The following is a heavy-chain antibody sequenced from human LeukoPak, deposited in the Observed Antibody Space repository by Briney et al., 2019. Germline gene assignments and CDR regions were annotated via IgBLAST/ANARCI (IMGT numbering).Heavy chain of an antibody. CDR3: ARAPSNPRIAAAAPYWYFDL. J-gene: IGHJ2*01. V-gene: IGHV4-30-4*01. D-gene: IGHD6-13*01. CDR2: IYYSGST. CDR1: GGSISSGDYY. Sequence: SQTLSLTCTVSGGSISSGDYYWSWIRQPPGKGLEWIGYIYYSGSTYYNPSLKSRVTISVDKSKNQFSLKLSSVTAADTAVYYCARAPSNPRIAAAAPYWYFDLWGRGTLVTVSS.